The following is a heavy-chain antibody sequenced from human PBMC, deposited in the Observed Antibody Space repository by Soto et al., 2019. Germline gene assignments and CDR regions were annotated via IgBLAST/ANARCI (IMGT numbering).Heavy chain of an antibody. CDR3: AKDRVRGLRFLESPYGENWFDP. Sequence: GGSLRLSCAASGFTFSSYGMHWVRQAPGKGLEWVAVISYDGSNKYYADSVKGRFTISRDNSKKTLYLQMNSMRAEDTAVYYCAKDRVRGLRFLESPYGENWFDPWGQGTLVTVSS. D-gene: IGHD3-3*01. CDR2: ISYDGSNK. V-gene: IGHV3-30*18. J-gene: IGHJ5*02. CDR1: GFTFSSYG.